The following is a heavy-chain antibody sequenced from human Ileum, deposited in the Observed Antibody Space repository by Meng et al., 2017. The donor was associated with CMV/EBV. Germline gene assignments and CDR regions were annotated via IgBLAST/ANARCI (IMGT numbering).Heavy chain of an antibody. D-gene: IGHD2-2*01. CDR2: IYYSGST. CDR3: AASYCSSTSCYQGDPGGDY. CDR1: GGSISSYY. Sequence: GSLRLSCTVSGGSISSYYWSWIRQPPGKGLEWIGYIYYSGSTNYNPSLKSRVTISVDTSKNQFSLKLSSVTAADTAVYYCAASYCSSTSCYQGDPGGDYWGQGKLVNGAS. V-gene: IGHV4-59*01. J-gene: IGHJ4*02.